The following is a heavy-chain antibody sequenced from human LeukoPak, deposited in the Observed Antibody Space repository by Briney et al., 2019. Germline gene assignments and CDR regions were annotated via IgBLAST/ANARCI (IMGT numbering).Heavy chain of an antibody. D-gene: IGHD3-3*01. V-gene: IGHV3-11*01. Sequence: GGSLRLSCAASGFTLSDYYISWLRQAPGKGLEWVSYISNRGSTIYYADSVKGRFTITRDNAKNSLYLQMNSLRAEDTAVYYCARDSNDFWSGYYKERWFDPWGQGTLVTVSS. CDR3: ARDSNDFWSGYYKERWFDP. CDR2: ISNRGSTI. CDR1: GFTLSDYY. J-gene: IGHJ5*02.